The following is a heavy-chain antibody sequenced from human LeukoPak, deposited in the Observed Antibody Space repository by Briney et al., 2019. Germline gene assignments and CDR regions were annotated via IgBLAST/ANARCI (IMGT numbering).Heavy chain of an antibody. CDR3: ARALIGYYFDY. Sequence: PGGSLRLSCAASGFTFSSYAMSWVRQAPGKGLEWVSSVSNSGDYIHYADSVKGRFTISRDNSKNSLYLQMNSLRAEDTAVYYCARALIGYYFDYWGQGTLVTVSS. CDR1: GFTFSSYA. V-gene: IGHV3-21*06. D-gene: IGHD2-8*01. J-gene: IGHJ4*02. CDR2: VSNSGDYI.